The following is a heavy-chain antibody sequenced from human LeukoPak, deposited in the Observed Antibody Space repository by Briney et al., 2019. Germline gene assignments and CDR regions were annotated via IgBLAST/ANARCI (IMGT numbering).Heavy chain of an antibody. D-gene: IGHD2-21*02. CDR3: ARLSYCGGDQCNWFDP. Sequence: KSSETLSLTGTVSGGSISSSSYYWGWIRQPPEKRLEWIGSIYYSGGTYYNPSLKSRVTISVDTSKNQFSLKLSSVTAADTAVYYCARLSYCGGDQCNWFDPWGQGTLVTVSS. CDR1: GGSISSSSYY. V-gene: IGHV4-39*07. J-gene: IGHJ5*02. CDR2: IYYSGGT.